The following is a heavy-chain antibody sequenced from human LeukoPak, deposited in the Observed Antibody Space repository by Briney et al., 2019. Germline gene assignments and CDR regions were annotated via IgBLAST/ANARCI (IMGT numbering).Heavy chain of an antibody. CDR1: GGSISSYY. J-gene: IGHJ4*02. CDR3: ARGHSGTSYD. V-gene: IGHV4-4*07. D-gene: IGHD1-26*01. Sequence: PSETLSLTCTVSGGSISSYYWSWIRQPAGKGLEWIGLIYTSGSINYNPSLSSRVTMSVDTSKNQFSLKLGSVTAADTAVYYCARGHSGTSYDWGQGTLVTVSS. CDR2: IYTSGSI.